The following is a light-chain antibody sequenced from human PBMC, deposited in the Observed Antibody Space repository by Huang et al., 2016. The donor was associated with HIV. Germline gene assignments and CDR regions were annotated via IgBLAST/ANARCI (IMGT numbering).Light chain of an antibody. Sequence: EIVLTQSPATLSLSPGERVTLSCRASQSVSRYLAWYQQKPGQAPRLLIYDASNRATGIPARFSGSWSGTDFTLTISSLEPEDFAVYYCQQRSNWPPYTFGQGTKLEIK. V-gene: IGKV3-11*01. CDR1: QSVSRY. CDR2: DAS. CDR3: QQRSNWPPYT. J-gene: IGKJ2*01.